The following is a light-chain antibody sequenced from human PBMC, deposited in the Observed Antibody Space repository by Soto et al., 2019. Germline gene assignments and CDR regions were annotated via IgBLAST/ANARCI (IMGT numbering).Light chain of an antibody. J-gene: IGKJ1*01. CDR1: QSLLNSDGNTS. CDR3: RQGSQWPPWT. CDR2: KVS. V-gene: IGKV2-30*01. Sequence: DIVLTQSPLSLPVTLGPPASISCRSSQSLLNSDGNTSLNWFHQRPGQSPRRLISKVSKRASGGTDRYSGSGAGTEFTLKISRVEAEDAGVDYCRQGSQWPPWTFGQGTKVDIK.